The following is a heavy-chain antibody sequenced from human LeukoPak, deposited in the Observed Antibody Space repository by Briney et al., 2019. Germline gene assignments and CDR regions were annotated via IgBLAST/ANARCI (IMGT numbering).Heavy chain of an antibody. CDR2: IYHSGST. J-gene: IGHJ4*02. CDR1: GGSISPYY. V-gene: IGHV4-38-2*02. Sequence: SETLSLTCSVSGGSISPYYWGWIRQPPGKGLEWIGSIYHSGSTYYNPSLKSRVTISVDTSKNQFSLKLSSVTAADTAVYYCARDYYDSSGYYKGYYFDYWGQGTLVTVSS. CDR3: ARDYYDSSGYYKGYYFDY. D-gene: IGHD3-22*01.